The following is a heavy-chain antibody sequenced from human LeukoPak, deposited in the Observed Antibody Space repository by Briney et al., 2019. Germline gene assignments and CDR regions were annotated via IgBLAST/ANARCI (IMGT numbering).Heavy chain of an antibody. CDR1: GFTFSSYA. Sequence: HPGGSLRLSCAASGFTFSSYAMSWVRQVPGKGLEWVSAISGSGGSTYYADSVKGRFTISRDNSKNTLYLQMNSLRAEDTAVYYCAKENAGVTMIVVVTSKMGFDLWGRGTLVTVSS. D-gene: IGHD3-22*01. J-gene: IGHJ2*01. V-gene: IGHV3-23*01. CDR2: ISGSGGST. CDR3: AKENAGVTMIVVVTSKMGFDL.